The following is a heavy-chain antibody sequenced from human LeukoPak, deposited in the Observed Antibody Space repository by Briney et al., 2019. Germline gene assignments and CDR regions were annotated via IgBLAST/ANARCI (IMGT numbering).Heavy chain of an antibody. V-gene: IGHV4-59*01. CDR2: IYYSGST. CDR1: VGSINSYD. J-gene: IGHJ4*02. CDR3: ARITGGYSYYDY. D-gene: IGHD3-16*01. Sequence: PAETLSLTCTVSVGSINSYDWGWIRQPPGKGLEWIGYIYYSGSTNYNASLKSRLTISTDTSKNQFSLKLSSVTAADTAVYYCARITGGYSYYDYWGQGTLVTVSS.